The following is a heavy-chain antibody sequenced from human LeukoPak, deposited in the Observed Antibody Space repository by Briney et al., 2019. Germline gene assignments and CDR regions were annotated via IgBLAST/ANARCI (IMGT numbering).Heavy chain of an antibody. D-gene: IGHD2-2*01. CDR2: ISSSSSYI. Sequence: GGSLRLSCAASGFTFSSYSMNWVRQAPGKGLEWVSSISSSSSYIYYADSVKGRFTISRDNAKNSLYLQMNSLRAEDTAVYYCGTLIVGVTAAGFDIWGQGTMVTVSS. J-gene: IGHJ3*02. V-gene: IGHV3-21*01. CDR3: GTLIVGVTAAGFDI. CDR1: GFTFSSYS.